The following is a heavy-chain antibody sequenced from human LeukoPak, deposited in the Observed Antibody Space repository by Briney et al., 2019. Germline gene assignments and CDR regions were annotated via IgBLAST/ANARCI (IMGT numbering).Heavy chain of an antibody. CDR2: INPNSGGT. CDR1: GHTFTGYY. CDR3: ARVLVPAATDDAFDI. D-gene: IGHD2-2*01. Sequence: ASGKVSCKASGHTFTGYYMHWVRQAPGQGLEWMGWINPNSGGTNYAQKFQGRVTMTRDTSISTAYMELSRLRSDDTAVYYCARVLVPAATDDAFDIWGQGTMVTASS. V-gene: IGHV1-2*02. J-gene: IGHJ3*02.